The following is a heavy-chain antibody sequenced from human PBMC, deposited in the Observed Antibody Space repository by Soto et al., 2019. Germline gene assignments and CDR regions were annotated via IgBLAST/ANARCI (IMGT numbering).Heavy chain of an antibody. D-gene: IGHD3-10*01. CDR3: AKDSLGGGFGELEHFDY. CDR1: GFTFDDYA. J-gene: IGHJ4*02. Sequence: GGSLRLSCAASGFTFDDYAMHWVRQAPGKGLEWVSGISWNSGSIGYADSVKGRLTISRDNAKNSLYLQMNSLRAEDTALYYCAKDSLGGGFGELEHFDYWGQGTLVTVSS. V-gene: IGHV3-9*01. CDR2: ISWNSGSI.